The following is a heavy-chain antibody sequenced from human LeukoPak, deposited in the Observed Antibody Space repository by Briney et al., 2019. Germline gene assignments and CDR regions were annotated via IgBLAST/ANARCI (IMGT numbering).Heavy chain of an antibody. V-gene: IGHV2-70*11. CDR1: GFSLSTSGMC. CDR3: ARRYSGSFRFAP. J-gene: IGHJ5*02. D-gene: IGHD1-26*01. Sequence: SGPALVKPTQTLTLTCTFSGFSLSTSGMCVSWIRQPPGKALEWLARIDWDDDKYYSTSLKTRLTISKDTSKNQVVLTMTNMDPVDTATYYCARRYSGSFRFAPWGQGTLVTVSS. CDR2: IDWDDDK.